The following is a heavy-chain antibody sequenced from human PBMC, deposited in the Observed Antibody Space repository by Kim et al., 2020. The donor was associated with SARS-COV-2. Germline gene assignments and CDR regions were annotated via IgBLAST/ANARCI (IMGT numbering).Heavy chain of an antibody. CDR1: GGSIDRTSYF. V-gene: IGHV4-39*02. D-gene: IGHD3-16*01. CDR3: ARRAGGDPQYCFDY. CDR2: VYYTGFT. J-gene: IGHJ4*02. Sequence: SETLSLTCTVSGGSIDRTSYFWAWIRQPPGKGLEWIGSVYYTGFTYYTSSLKSRVSMSVDTSKNHFSLTLSSVTAADTAVYYCARRAGGDPQYCFDYWGQGALVTVSS.